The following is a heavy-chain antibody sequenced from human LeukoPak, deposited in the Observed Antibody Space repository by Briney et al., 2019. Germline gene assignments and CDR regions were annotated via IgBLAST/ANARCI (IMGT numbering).Heavy chain of an antibody. CDR3: AKAVPTIATRLCWFDP. Sequence: GGSLRLSCAASGFTFSSYATSWVRQAPGKGLEWVSAISGSGGSTYYADSVKGRFTISRDNSKNTLYLQMSSLRAEDTAVYYCAKAVPTIATRLCWFDPWGQGTLVTVSS. V-gene: IGHV3-23*01. CDR2: ISGSGGST. D-gene: IGHD6-6*01. J-gene: IGHJ5*02. CDR1: GFTFSSYA.